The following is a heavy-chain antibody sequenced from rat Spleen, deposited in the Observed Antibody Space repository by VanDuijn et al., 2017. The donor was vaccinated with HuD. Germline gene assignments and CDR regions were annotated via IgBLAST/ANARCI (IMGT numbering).Heavy chain of an antibody. V-gene: IGHV2-15*01. CDR1: GFSLTSYH. CDR2: IWGDGST. Sequence: QVQLKESGPGLVKPSETLSLTCTVSGFSLTSYHVSWVRQPPGKGLEWMGVIWGDGSTAYNSALKSRLSISRDTSKSQVLLKMNSLQTEDTAIYFCARDEYRDNWGFAYWGQGTLVTVSS. D-gene: IGHD1-5*01. CDR3: ARDEYRDNWGFAY. J-gene: IGHJ3*01.